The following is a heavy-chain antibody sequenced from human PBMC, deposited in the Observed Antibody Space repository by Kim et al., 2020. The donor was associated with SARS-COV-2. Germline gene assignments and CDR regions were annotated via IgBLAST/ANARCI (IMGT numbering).Heavy chain of an antibody. V-gene: IGHV2-5*02. D-gene: IGHD3-16*02. J-gene: IGHJ4*02. Sequence: SGPTLVKPTETLTLTCTFSGFSLSTTGVGVGWIRQPPGKALEWLALIHWDNDKWYSPSLKNRLSITKDTAKNQVVLTMTNMDPVDTATYFCEHRGGYVWGSSRYFVFDLWGQGTLVNVSS. CDR3: EHRGGYVWGSSRYFVFDL. CDR2: IHWDNDK. CDR1: GFSLSTTGVG.